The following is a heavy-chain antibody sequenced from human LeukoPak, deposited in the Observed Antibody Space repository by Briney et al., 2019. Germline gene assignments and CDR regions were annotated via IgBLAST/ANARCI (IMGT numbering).Heavy chain of an antibody. CDR1: GFTFSSYA. J-gene: IGHJ4*02. Sequence: PGGSLRLSCAASGFTFSSYAMSWVRQAPGKGLEWVSAISGSGGSTYYADSVKGRFTISRDNSKNTLYLQMNSLRAEDTAVYYCAKATSSGWYYARLDYWGQGTLVTVSS. V-gene: IGHV3-23*01. D-gene: IGHD6-19*01. CDR3: AKATSSGWYYARLDY. CDR2: ISGSGGST.